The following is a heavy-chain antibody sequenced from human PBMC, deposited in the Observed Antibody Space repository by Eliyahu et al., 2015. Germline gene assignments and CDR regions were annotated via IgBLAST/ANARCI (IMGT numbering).Heavy chain of an antibody. CDR3: ARGWGQAGFPADFDY. D-gene: IGHD6-13*01. CDR2: ISYDGSNK. V-gene: IGHV3-30*01. Sequence: QVQLVESGGGVVQPGRSLXLSCAAXGXXFSXYAMHXVRQAPGKGLEGVXVISYDGSNKYYADSVKGRFTISRDNSKNTLYLQMNSLRAEDTAVYYCARGWGQAGFPADFDYWGQGTLVTVSS. J-gene: IGHJ4*02. CDR1: GXXFSXYA.